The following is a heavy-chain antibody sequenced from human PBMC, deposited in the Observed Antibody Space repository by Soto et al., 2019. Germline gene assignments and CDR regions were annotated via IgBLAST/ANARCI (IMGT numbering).Heavy chain of an antibody. J-gene: IGHJ4*02. D-gene: IGHD2-2*01. Sequence: XGSLRLSCAAAGFTFSSYAMSWVRQAPGKGLEWVSAISGSGGSTYYADSVKGRFTISRDNSKNTLYLQMNSLRAEDTAVYYCAKDRGTSSFPAAPKSGLFDYWGQGTLVTVSS. CDR2: ISGSGGST. CDR1: GFTFSSYA. V-gene: IGHV3-23*01. CDR3: AKDRGTSSFPAAPKSGLFDY.